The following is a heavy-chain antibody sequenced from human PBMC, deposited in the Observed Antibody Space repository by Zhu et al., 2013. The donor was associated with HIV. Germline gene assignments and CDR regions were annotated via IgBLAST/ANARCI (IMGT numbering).Heavy chain of an antibody. D-gene: IGHD6-6*01. CDR1: GGTFSTYV. Sequence: QVQLVQSGAEVKKPGSSVKVSCKASGGTFSTYVISWVRQAPGQGLEWMGGIIPIFATANYAQKFQGRVTITADESTSTAYMELSSLRSEDTAVYYCARDSTRGLAARGQSLDVWGQGTTVTVSS. J-gene: IGHJ6*02. CDR2: IIPIFATA. V-gene: IGHV1-69*01. CDR3: ARDSTRGLAARGQSLDV.